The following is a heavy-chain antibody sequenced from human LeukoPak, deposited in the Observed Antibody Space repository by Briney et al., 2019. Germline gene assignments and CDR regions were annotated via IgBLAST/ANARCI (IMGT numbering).Heavy chain of an antibody. V-gene: IGHV3-21*01. CDR3: ARRATTDRGYSYGLDY. D-gene: IGHD5-18*01. Sequence: GGSLRLSCAASGFIFSSYSMNWVRQAPGKGLEWVSSTSNIGNHIYYVDSVKGRFTISRDNSKNTLYLQMNSLRAEDTAVYYCARRATTDRGYSYGLDYWGQGTLVTVAS. CDR2: TSNIGNHI. J-gene: IGHJ4*02. CDR1: GFIFSSYS.